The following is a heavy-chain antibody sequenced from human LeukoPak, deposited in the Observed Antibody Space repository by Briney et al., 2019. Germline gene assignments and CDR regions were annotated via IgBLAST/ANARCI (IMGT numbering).Heavy chain of an antibody. Sequence: SVKVSCKASGGTFSSYAISWVRQAPGQGLEWMGRIIPILTIADYAQRFQGRVTITADKSTSTAYMELSSLRSEDTAVYYCARDLSAVAGAGFFDLWGRGTLVTVSS. D-gene: IGHD6-19*01. V-gene: IGHV1-69*04. CDR3: ARDLSAVAGAGFFDL. CDR2: IIPILTIA. J-gene: IGHJ2*01. CDR1: GGTFSSYA.